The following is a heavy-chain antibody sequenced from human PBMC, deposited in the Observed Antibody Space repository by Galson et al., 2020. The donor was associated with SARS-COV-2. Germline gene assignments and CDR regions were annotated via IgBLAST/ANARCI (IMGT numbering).Heavy chain of an antibody. D-gene: IGHD2-21*01. CDR3: ARYYCGDDCAFDY. Sequence: GESLKISCKASGYTFTSYYMHWVRQAPGQGLEWMGIINPSGAGTSYAQKFQGRVTMTSDTSTSTVYMDLSSLRSEDTAVYYCARYYCGDDCAFDYWGQGTLVTVSS. CDR2: INPSGAGT. V-gene: IGHV1-46*01. CDR1: GYTFTSYY. J-gene: IGHJ4*02.